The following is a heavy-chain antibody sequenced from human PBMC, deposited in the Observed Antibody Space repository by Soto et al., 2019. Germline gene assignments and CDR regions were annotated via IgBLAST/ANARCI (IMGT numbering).Heavy chain of an antibody. J-gene: IGHJ4*02. D-gene: IGHD3-10*01. CDR2: VHYSGST. V-gene: IGHV4-59*08. CDR1: GGSISSYY. Sequence: QVQLQESGPGLVKPSETLSLTCTVSGGSISSYYWSWIRQPPGKGLEWIGYVHYSGSTNYNPSLKSRVTSTVDTSKNQCSLRLRSVTAADTAVYYCARNYGPGYTFDYGGQGTLVTVSS. CDR3: ARNYGPGYTFDY.